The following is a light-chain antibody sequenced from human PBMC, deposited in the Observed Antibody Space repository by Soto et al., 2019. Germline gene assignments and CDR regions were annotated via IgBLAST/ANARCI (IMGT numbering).Light chain of an antibody. CDR1: QSVGGN. CDR3: QQYNNWPPWT. CDR2: AAS. V-gene: IGKV3-15*01. J-gene: IGKJ1*01. Sequence: EIVMTQSPATLSVSPGERATLSCRASQSVGGNLAWYQQKPGQPPRLLIYAASSRPTGIPARFSGSGSGTKFTLTISSLQSEDFAVYYCQQYNNWPPWTFGQGTKVEIK.